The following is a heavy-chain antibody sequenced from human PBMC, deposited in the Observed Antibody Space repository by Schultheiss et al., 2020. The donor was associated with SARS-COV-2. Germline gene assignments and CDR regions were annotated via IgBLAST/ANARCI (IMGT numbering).Heavy chain of an antibody. J-gene: IGHJ4*02. Sequence: GESLKISCGTSGFSFDDYGMSWVRQGAGKGLEWVAGINWNGGTTDYGDSVKGRFSISRDNAKNSVFLDMKNLRAEDTAVYYCARGSRSSIGLGGSDFWGQGTLVTVSS. CDR1: GFSFDDYG. D-gene: IGHD6-19*01. CDR3: ARGSRSSIGLGGSDF. V-gene: IGHV3-20*04. CDR2: INWNGGTT.